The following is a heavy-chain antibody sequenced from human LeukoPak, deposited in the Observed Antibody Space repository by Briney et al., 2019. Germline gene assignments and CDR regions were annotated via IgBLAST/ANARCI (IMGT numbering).Heavy chain of an antibody. CDR2: IYPDDSDT. Sequence: GESLKISCTGSGYSFTNYWIGWVRQMPGKGLEWMGIIYPDDSDTRYRPSFEGQVTISADKSIATAYLQWSSLKASDTAMYYCARLQYSNGYVDYWGQGTPVTVSS. J-gene: IGHJ4*02. D-gene: IGHD5-18*01. V-gene: IGHV5-51*01. CDR3: ARLQYSNGYVDY. CDR1: GYSFTNYW.